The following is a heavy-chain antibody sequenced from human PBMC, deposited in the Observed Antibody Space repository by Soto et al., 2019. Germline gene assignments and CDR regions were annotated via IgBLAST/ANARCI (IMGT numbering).Heavy chain of an antibody. J-gene: IGHJ4*02. CDR3: ARIVPHTIFGVVIPFDY. CDR2: IYPGDSDT. V-gene: IGHV5-51*01. Sequence: PGESLKISCKGSGYSFTSYWIGWVRQMPGKGLEWMGIIYPGDSDTRYSPSFQGQVTISADKSISTAYLQWSSLRASDTAMYYCARIVPHTIFGVVIPFDYWGQGTLVTVSS. CDR1: GYSFTSYW. D-gene: IGHD3-3*01.